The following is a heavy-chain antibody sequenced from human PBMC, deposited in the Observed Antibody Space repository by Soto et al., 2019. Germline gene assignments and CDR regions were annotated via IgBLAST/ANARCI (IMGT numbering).Heavy chain of an antibody. Sequence: QVQLVQSGAEVKKPGASMKVSCKASGYTFTGQYIHWVRQAPGQGLEWMGWINPNSGGTNYAQKFQGWVTMTRDTSTSTAYMELSMLRSAGTAVYYCARGYCSSTSCHFDSWGQGTLVTVSS. CDR3: ARGYCSSTSCHFDS. D-gene: IGHD2-2*01. V-gene: IGHV1-2*04. CDR1: GYTFTGQY. CDR2: INPNSGGT. J-gene: IGHJ4*02.